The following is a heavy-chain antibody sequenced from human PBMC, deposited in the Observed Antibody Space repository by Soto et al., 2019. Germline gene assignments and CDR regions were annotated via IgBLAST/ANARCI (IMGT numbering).Heavy chain of an antibody. J-gene: IGHJ6*02. V-gene: IGHV1-2*02. CDR1: GYTFTGHY. D-gene: IGHD3-16*01. CDR2: INPNSGDT. Sequence: ASVKVSCKASGYTFTGHYMQWVRQAPGQGLEWMGWINPNSGDTNYAQKFQGRVTMTRDTSTSTVYMELSRLRSDDTALYYCAGVWGGFGGDSRGGGGPYVDVWGQGTTVTVSS. CDR3: AGVWGGFGGDSRGGGGPYVDV.